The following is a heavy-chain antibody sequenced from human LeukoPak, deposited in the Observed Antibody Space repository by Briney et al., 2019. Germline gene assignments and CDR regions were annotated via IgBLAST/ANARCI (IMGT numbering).Heavy chain of an antibody. D-gene: IGHD5-12*01. CDR1: GYTFTGYY. CDR2: INPNSGGT. CDR3: ARDGGYDYSYYYYYMDV. Sequence: ASVKVSCKASGYTFTGYYMHWVRQAPGQGLEWMGWINPNSGGTNYAQKFQGRVTMTRDTSISTAYMELSRLRPDDTAVYYCARDGGYDYSYYYYYMDVWGKGTTVTISS. V-gene: IGHV1-2*02. J-gene: IGHJ6*03.